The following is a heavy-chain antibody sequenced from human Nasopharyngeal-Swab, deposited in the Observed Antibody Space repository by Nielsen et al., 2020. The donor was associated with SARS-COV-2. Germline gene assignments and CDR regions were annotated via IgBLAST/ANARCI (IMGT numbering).Heavy chain of an antibody. Sequence: ASVKVSCKASGYTFTGYYIHWVRQAPGQGLEWMGWISAYNGNTNYAQKLQGRVTMTTDTSTSTAYMELRSLRSDDTAVYYCARDRVLVEADYYYYGMDVWGQGTTVTVSS. CDR3: ARDRVLVEADYYYYGMDV. CDR1: GYTFTGYY. CDR2: ISAYNGNT. D-gene: IGHD2-8*01. V-gene: IGHV1-18*01. J-gene: IGHJ6*02.